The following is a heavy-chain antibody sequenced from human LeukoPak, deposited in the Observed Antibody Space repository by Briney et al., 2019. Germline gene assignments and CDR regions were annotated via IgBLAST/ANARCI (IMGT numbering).Heavy chain of an antibody. J-gene: IGHJ6*02. CDR1: GGSISSYY. Sequence: SETLSLTCTVSGGSISSYYWSWIRQPPEKGLEWIGYIYYSESTNYNPSLKSRVIISVETSKNQFSLKLSSVTAADTAVYYCARVLRFCWSRRFYYYYGMDVWGQGTTVTVSS. CDR3: ARVLRFCWSRRFYYYYGMDV. V-gene: IGHV4-59*13. CDR2: IYYSEST. D-gene: IGHD3-3*01.